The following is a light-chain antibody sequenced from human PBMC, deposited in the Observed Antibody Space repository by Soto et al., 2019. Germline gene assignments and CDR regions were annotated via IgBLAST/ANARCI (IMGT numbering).Light chain of an antibody. CDR1: SSDVGGYNY. J-gene: IGLJ1*01. CDR3: SSYTSSSTLLYV. V-gene: IGLV2-14*01. Sequence: ALTQPASVSGSPGQSITISCTGTSSDVGGYNYVSWYQQHPGKAPKLMIYEVSNRPSGVSNRFSGSKSGNTASLTISGLQAEDEADYYCSSYTSSSTLLYVFGTGTKVTVL. CDR2: EVS.